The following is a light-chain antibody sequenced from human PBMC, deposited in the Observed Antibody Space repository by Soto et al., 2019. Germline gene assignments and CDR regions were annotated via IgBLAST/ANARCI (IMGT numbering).Light chain of an antibody. Sequence: IMCAESPGRLSLYPGERATLSCRASQSVSNYLAWYQQKPGQAPRLLIYDASNRATGIPARFSGSGSGTDFTLTISSLEPEDFAVYYCQQRSNWPTITFGQGTRLEI. CDR3: QQRSNWPTIT. CDR1: QSVSNY. J-gene: IGKJ5*01. CDR2: DAS. V-gene: IGKV3-11*01.